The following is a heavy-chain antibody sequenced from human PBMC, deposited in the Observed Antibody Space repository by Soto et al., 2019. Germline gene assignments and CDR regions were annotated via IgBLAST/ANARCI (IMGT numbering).Heavy chain of an antibody. J-gene: IGHJ4*02. V-gene: IGHV1-46*01. CDR2: INPSGGST. CDR1: GYTFTYYA. Sequence: ASVEVSCKASGYTFTYYAMHWVRQAPGQRLEWMGWINPSGGSTSYAQKFQGRVTMTRDTSTSTVYMELSSLRSEDTAVHYCARDLRHDYQFDYWGQGTLVTVSS. D-gene: IGHD4-17*01. CDR3: ARDLRHDYQFDY.